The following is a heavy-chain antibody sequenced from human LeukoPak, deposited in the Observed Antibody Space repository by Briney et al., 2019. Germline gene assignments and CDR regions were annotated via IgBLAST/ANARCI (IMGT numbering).Heavy chain of an antibody. V-gene: IGHV4-34*01. CDR1: GGSFSGYY. D-gene: IGHD1-26*01. CDR3: ARDRVVGAPTGDY. CDR2: INHSGST. J-gene: IGHJ4*02. Sequence: SETLSLTCAVYGGSFSGYYWSWIRQPPGKGVEWIGEINHSGSTNYNPSLKSRVTISVDTSKNQFSLKLSSVTAADTAVYYCARDRVVGAPTGDYWGQGTLVTVSS.